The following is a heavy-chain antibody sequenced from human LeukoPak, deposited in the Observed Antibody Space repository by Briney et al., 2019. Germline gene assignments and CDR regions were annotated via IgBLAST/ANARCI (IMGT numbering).Heavy chain of an antibody. CDR3: ARCSGSYLFDY. CDR2: IYHSGST. CDR1: GYSISSGYY. Sequence: PSETLSLTCTVSGYSISSGYYWGWIRQPPGKGLEWIGSIYHSGSTYYNPSLKSRVTISVDTSKNQFSLKLSSVTAADTAVYYCARCSGSYLFDYWGQGTLVTVSS. V-gene: IGHV4-38-2*02. D-gene: IGHD1-26*01. J-gene: IGHJ4*02.